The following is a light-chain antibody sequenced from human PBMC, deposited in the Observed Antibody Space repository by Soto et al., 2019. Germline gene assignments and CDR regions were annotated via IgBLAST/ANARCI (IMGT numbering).Light chain of an antibody. CDR2: DVS. CDR3: QQYQSDTWT. Sequence: DIHMTHSPSTVSASVGDIVIITCRASQNIERCQAWYQQKPGKAPQLLLYDVSSLQRGVPSRFSGSGSATEFILTISDLQPDDFATYYCQQYQSDTWTFGQGTKVDIK. J-gene: IGKJ1*01. V-gene: IGKV1-5*01. CDR1: QNIERC.